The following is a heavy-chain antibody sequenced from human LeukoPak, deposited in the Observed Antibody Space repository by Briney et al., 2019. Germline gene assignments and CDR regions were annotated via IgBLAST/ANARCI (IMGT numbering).Heavy chain of an antibody. CDR3: AKGLIAVAGVIDY. CDR2: VNENGGRT. J-gene: IGHJ4*02. Sequence: GGSLRLSCAASGFTFSRYAMGWVRQAPGKGLEWVSTVNENGGRTYYADSVKGRFTMSRDNSRSTLYLQMNSLRAEDTAVYYCAKGLIAVAGVIDYWGQGTLVTVSS. CDR1: GFTFSRYA. V-gene: IGHV3-23*01. D-gene: IGHD6-19*01.